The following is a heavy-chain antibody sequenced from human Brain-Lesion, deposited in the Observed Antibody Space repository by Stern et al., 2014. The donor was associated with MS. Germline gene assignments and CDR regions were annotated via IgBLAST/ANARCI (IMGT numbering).Heavy chain of an antibody. Sequence: EVQLVQSGGDLVQPGGSLRLSCAASGFTFSRYWMSWVRQTPGKGLEWVANIKQDGREEDCVGSVKGRFSIAGDNAKNSLYLQMNSLRAEDTAVYYCASDCGVGHCDGVRGYSYYYGLDVWGQGTAVTVSS. CDR2: IKQDGREE. CDR1: GFTFSRYW. J-gene: IGHJ6*02. V-gene: IGHV3-7*01. CDR3: ASDCGVGHCDGVRGYSYYYGLDV. D-gene: IGHD2-21*01.